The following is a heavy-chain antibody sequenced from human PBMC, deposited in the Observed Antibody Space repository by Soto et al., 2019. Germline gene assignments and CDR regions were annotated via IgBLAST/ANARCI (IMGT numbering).Heavy chain of an antibody. CDR3: ARGPQPYYFDH. Sequence: SETLSLTCTVSGGSMNTYYWNWIRQPPGKGLEWIGYIYYTGSTNYNSSLKSRVTFSVYTSKNQFSLKLTSVTAADTALYYCARGPQPYYFDHWGQGTLVTVSS. CDR2: IYYTGST. J-gene: IGHJ4*02. CDR1: GGSMNTYY. D-gene: IGHD1-1*01. V-gene: IGHV4-59*01.